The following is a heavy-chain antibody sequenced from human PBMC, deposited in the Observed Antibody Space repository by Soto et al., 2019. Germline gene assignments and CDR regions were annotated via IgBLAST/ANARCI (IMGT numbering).Heavy chain of an antibody. V-gene: IGHV4-39*01. Sequence: QLQLQESGPGLVKPSETLSLTCTVSGGSISSSSYYWGWIRQPPGKGLEWIGSIYYSGSTYYNPSLKSRVTISVDTSKNQFSLKLSSVTAADTAVYYCARHRTDMITFGGVNYFDYWGQGTLVTVSS. J-gene: IGHJ4*02. CDR2: IYYSGST. CDR3: ARHRTDMITFGGVNYFDY. CDR1: GGSISSSSYY. D-gene: IGHD3-16*01.